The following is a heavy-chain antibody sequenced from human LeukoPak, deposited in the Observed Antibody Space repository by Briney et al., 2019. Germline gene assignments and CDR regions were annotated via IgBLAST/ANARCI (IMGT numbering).Heavy chain of an antibody. CDR3: AKDGVSDSNYGPGFDY. J-gene: IGHJ4*02. CDR1: GFTFSSYA. CDR2: ISGSGGST. D-gene: IGHD4-11*01. V-gene: IGHV3-23*01. Sequence: GGSLILSCAASGFTFSSYAMSWVRQAPGKGLEWVSAISGSGGSTYYADSVKGRFTISRDNSKNTLYLQMNSLRAEDTAVYYCAKDGVSDSNYGPGFDYWGQGTLVTVSS.